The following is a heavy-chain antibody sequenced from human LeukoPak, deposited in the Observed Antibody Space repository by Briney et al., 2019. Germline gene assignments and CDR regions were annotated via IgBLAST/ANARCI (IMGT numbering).Heavy chain of an antibody. CDR1: GFTFSSYA. CDR2: ISGRGGST. Sequence: PGGSLRLSRAASGFTFSSYAMSWVRQAPGKGLEWVSAISGRGGSTYYADSVKGRFTISRDNSKNTLYLQMNSLRAEDTAVYYCAKESGYYDSSGYEGYSGQGTLVTVSS. D-gene: IGHD3-22*01. CDR3: AKESGYYDSSGYEGY. V-gene: IGHV3-23*01. J-gene: IGHJ4*02.